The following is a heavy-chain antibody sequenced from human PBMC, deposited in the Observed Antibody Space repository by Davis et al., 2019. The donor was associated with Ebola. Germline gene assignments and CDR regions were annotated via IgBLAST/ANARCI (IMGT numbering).Heavy chain of an antibody. Sequence: PGGSLRLSCSASGFTFSSYAMHWARQAPGKGLEYVSAISSNGGSTYYADSVKGRFTISRDNSKNTLYLQMSSLRAEDTAVYYCVKDSGNSWPAGAFDIWGQGTMVTVSS. D-gene: IGHD4-23*01. J-gene: IGHJ3*02. CDR3: VKDSGNSWPAGAFDI. CDR1: GFTFSSYA. CDR2: ISSNGGST. V-gene: IGHV3-64D*08.